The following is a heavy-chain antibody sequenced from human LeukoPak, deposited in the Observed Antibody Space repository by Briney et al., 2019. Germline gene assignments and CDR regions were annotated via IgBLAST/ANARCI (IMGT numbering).Heavy chain of an antibody. J-gene: IGHJ4*02. V-gene: IGHV3-7*01. CDR1: GFTFSSYW. CDR3: ARDFSQQLVPFDY. Sequence: GGSLRLSCAASGFTFSSYWMSWVRQAPGKGLEWVANIKQDGSEEYYVDSVKGRFTISRDNAKNSLYLQMNSLRAEDTAVYYCARDFSQQLVPFDYWGQGTLVTVSS. D-gene: IGHD6-13*01. CDR2: IKQDGSEE.